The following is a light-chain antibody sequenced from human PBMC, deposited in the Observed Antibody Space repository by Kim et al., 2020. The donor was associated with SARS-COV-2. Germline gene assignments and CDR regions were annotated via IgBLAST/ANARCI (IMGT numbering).Light chain of an antibody. V-gene: IGLV2-14*03. CDR1: SSDVGGFNS. CDR2: NVG. CDR3: SSYTRSSTRV. J-gene: IGLJ1*01. Sequence: QSALTQPASVSGSPGQSITISCTGTSSDVGGFNSVSWYQQHPGKAPRLLIYNVGHRPSGVSDRFSGSNSGNTASLTISGLQAEDEADYYCSSYTRSSTRVFGTGTKVTVL.